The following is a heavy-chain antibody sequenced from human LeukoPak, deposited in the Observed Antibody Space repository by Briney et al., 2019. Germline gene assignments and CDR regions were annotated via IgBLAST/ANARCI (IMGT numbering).Heavy chain of an antibody. CDR2: ITGSGGGT. CDR1: GFIFSNYA. Sequence: PGGSLRLSCAASGFIFSNYAMSWVRQAPGKGLEWVSTITGSGGGTYYADSVKGRFTISRDNSKSTLYVQMNTLRAEDTAVYYCAKEAYTTPPNWFDPWGQGTLVTVSS. CDR3: AKEAYTTPPNWFDP. V-gene: IGHV3-23*01. D-gene: IGHD1-26*01. J-gene: IGHJ5*02.